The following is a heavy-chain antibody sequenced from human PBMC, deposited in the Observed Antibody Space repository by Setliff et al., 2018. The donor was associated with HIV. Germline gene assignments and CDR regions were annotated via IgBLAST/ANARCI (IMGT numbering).Heavy chain of an antibody. CDR3: AAVFTGEPGRSLDY. CDR2: ISSSGSYI. Sequence: PGESLRLSCAVSGFTFITSTMNWVRQAPGKGLEWVASISSSGSYIHYADSVKGRFTISRDNAKNSQYLLMSDLRAEDTAVYYCAAVFTGEPGRSLDYWGQGTPVTVSS. CDR1: GFTFITST. J-gene: IGHJ4*02. V-gene: IGHV3-21*01. D-gene: IGHD1-26*01.